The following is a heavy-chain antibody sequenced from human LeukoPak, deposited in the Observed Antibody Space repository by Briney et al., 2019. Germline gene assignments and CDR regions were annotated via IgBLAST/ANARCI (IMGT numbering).Heavy chain of an antibody. J-gene: IGHJ4*02. D-gene: IGHD1-14*01. CDR3: AKSRFPPEYFDY. Sequence: GGSLRLSCAASGFTFDDYAMHWVRQAPGKGLEWVSLISWDGGSTYYADSVKGRFTISRDNSKNTLYLQMNSLRAEDTAVYYCAKSRFPPEYFDYWGQGTLVTVSS. CDR1: GFTFDDYA. CDR2: ISWDGGST. V-gene: IGHV3-43D*03.